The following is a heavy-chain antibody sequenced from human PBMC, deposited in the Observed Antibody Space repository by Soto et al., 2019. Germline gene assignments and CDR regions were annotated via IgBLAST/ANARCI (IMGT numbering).Heavy chain of an antibody. CDR2: TKTDGTT. CDR1: GFTFSRHW. Sequence: XVSLRLSCAASGFTFSRHWIHWVRQAPGQGLVWVSRTKTDGTTSFADSVRGRFTISRDNAENTLYLQMNSLRAEDTAVYYCVRDMRPVPWYGGISSAFDMWGQGTMVTV. CDR3: VRDMRPVPWYGGISSAFDM. D-gene: IGHD3-10*01. J-gene: IGHJ3*02. V-gene: IGHV3-74*01.